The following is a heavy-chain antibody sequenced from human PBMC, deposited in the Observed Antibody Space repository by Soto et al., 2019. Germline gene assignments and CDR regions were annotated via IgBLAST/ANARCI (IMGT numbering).Heavy chain of an antibody. J-gene: IGHJ4*02. CDR3: ARDPGWGALDY. V-gene: IGHV3-7*01. Sequence: GGSLRLSCAAFGFIFGNYWMSWVRQAPGKGLEWVANIEGDGSSKIYVDSVNGRFTISRDNAKNSLYLQMNSLRVEDTAVYYCARDPGWGALDYWGQGALVTVSS. CDR1: GFIFGNYW. D-gene: IGHD7-27*01. CDR2: IEGDGSSK.